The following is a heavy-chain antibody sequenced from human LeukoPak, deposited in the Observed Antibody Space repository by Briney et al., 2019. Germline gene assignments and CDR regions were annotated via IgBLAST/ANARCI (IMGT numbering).Heavy chain of an antibody. Sequence: SVKVSCKASGYTFTSYGISWVRQAPGQGLEWMGWISAYNGNTNYAQKLQGRVTMTTDTSTSTAYMELRSLRSDDTAVYYCARDFFFTYYYDSSGSTVDAFDIWGQGTMVTVSS. V-gene: IGHV1-18*01. CDR1: GYTFTSYG. D-gene: IGHD3-22*01. J-gene: IGHJ3*02. CDR3: ARDFFFTYYYDSSGSTVDAFDI. CDR2: ISAYNGNT.